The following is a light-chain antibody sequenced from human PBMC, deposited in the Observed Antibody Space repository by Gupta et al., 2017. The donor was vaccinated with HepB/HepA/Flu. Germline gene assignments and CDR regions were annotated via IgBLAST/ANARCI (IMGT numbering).Light chain of an antibody. Sequence: EIVLTQSPATLSLSPGERATLSCRASQSVSSYLAWYQQKPGQAPRLLIYDASNRATGIPARFSGSESGTEFTLTISSLEPEDFAVYYCQQRSNWPWTFGQGTKVEIK. V-gene: IGKV3-11*01. CDR2: DAS. CDR1: QSVSSY. CDR3: QQRSNWPWT. J-gene: IGKJ1*01.